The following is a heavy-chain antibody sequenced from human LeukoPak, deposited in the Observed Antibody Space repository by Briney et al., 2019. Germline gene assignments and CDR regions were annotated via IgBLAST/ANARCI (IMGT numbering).Heavy chain of an antibody. D-gene: IGHD2-15*01. V-gene: IGHV3-30-3*01. CDR2: ISYDGSNK. J-gene: IGHJ4*02. Sequence: GGSLRLSCAASGFTFSSYAMPWVRQAPGKGLEWVAVISYDGSNKYYADSVKGRFTISRDNSKNTLYLQMNSLRAEDTAVYYCARDIKGTRYCSGGSCYRVGFDYWGQGTLVTVSS. CDR1: GFTFSSYA. CDR3: ARDIKGTRYCSGGSCYRVGFDY.